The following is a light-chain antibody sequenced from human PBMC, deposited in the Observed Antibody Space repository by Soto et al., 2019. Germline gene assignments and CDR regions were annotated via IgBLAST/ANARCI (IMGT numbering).Light chain of an antibody. J-gene: IGKJ2*01. CDR2: DAS. CDR3: QHRSNWPPYT. Sequence: EIVLTQSPATLSLSPGERATLSCRASQSVSSYLAWYQQKPGQAPRLLIYDASNRATGIPARFSGSGSGTDFTLTIISLDPEDSAVYYCQHRSNWPPYTFGQGTKLEIK. V-gene: IGKV3-11*01. CDR1: QSVSSY.